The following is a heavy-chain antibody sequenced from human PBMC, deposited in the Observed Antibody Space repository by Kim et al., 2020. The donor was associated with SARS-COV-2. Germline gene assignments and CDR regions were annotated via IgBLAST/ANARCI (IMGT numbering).Heavy chain of an antibody. CDR3: ARDRASSSKGWFDP. J-gene: IGHJ5*02. Sequence: ASVKVSCKASGFSFTTYDINWVRQATGQGLEWMGWMNPNSGDSGYAQKFQGRVTMTRDTSISTDFMELSSLTSEDTAVYYCARDRASSSKGWFDPWGQGT. D-gene: IGHD2-2*01. CDR2: MNPNSGDS. V-gene: IGHV1-8*02. CDR1: GFSFTTYD.